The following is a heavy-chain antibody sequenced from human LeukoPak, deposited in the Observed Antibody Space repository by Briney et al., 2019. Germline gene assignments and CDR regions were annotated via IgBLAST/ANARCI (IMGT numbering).Heavy chain of an antibody. J-gene: IGHJ6*02. V-gene: IGHV3-7*03. Sequence: GGSLRLSCAASGFTLSDHYMDWVRQVPGRGPEWVANVNRDGSETYYLDSVKGRFTISKDNAKNSLYLQMNSLRAEDTALYHCARNNGMDVWGQGTTVIVSS. CDR1: GFTLSDHY. CDR3: ARNNGMDV. CDR2: VNRDGSET.